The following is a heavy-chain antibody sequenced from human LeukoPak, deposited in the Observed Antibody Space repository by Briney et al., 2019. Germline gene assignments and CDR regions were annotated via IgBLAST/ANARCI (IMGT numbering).Heavy chain of an antibody. CDR2: IYYSGST. CDR3: ARGGGGYCSSTSCYFGGRFDY. Sequence: SETLSLTCTVSGGSISSYYWSWIRQPPGKGLEWIGYIYYSGSTNYNPSLKSRVTISVDTSKNQFSLKLSSVTAADTAVYYCARGGGGYCSSTSCYFGGRFDYWGQGTLVTVSS. D-gene: IGHD2-2*01. J-gene: IGHJ4*02. V-gene: IGHV4-59*01. CDR1: GGSISSYY.